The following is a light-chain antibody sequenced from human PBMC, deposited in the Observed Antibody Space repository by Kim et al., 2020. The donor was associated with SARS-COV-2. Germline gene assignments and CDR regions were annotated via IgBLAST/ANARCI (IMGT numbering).Light chain of an antibody. CDR3: QQRRTWPLT. Sequence: LSPEERATLSCRSSQSIGDWIAWYQQKTGQAPRLLIYDASNRATGIPARFSGSGSETDFTLTISSLEPEDFAVYYCQQRRTWPLTFGGGTKVDIK. CDR2: DAS. V-gene: IGKV3-11*01. J-gene: IGKJ4*01. CDR1: QSIGDW.